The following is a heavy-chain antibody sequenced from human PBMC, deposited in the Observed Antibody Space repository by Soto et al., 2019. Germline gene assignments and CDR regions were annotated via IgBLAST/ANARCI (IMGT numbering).Heavy chain of an antibody. J-gene: IGHJ4*02. CDR3: AGLKYYHTSDYLVH. CDR2: IYYSGST. CDR1: GGSISSYH. D-gene: IGHD3-22*01. Sequence: SETLSLTCTVSGGSISSYHWDWIRQPPGKGLEWIGSIYYSGSTYYNASLKSRVTISVDTSRNHFSLRLSSVTAADTAVYYCAGLKYYHTSDYLVHWGQRTRVTVSS. V-gene: IGHV4-39*02.